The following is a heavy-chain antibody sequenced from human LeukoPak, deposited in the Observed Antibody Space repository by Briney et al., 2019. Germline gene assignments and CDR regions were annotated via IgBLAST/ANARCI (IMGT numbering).Heavy chain of an antibody. D-gene: IGHD3-3*01. CDR3: ARADLRRPFDY. CDR2: INHSGST. V-gene: IGHV4-34*01. CDR1: GGSFSGYY. Sequence: SETLSLTCAVYGGSFSGYYRSWVRQPPGKGLEWIGEINHSGSTNYNPSLMSRVTISVDTSKNQFSLKLSSVTAADTAVYYCARADLRRPFDYWGQGTLVTVSS. J-gene: IGHJ4*02.